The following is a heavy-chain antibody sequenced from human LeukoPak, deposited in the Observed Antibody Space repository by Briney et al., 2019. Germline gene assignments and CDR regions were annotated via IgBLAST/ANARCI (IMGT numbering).Heavy chain of an antibody. V-gene: IGHV4-38-2*01. J-gene: IGHJ5*02. CDR3: ASEREDEWLFRYSWFDA. D-gene: IGHD3-3*01. CDR2: IYHSGST. Sequence: SETLSLTCAVSGYSISSGYYWGWIRQPPGKGLEWIGSIYHSGSTYYNPSLKSRVTISVDTSKNQFSLKLSSVTAADTAVYYCASEREDEWLFRYSWFDAWGQGTLVTVSS. CDR1: GYSISSGYY.